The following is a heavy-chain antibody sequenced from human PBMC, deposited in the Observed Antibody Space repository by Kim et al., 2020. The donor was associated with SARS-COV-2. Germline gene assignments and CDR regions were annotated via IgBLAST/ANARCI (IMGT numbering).Heavy chain of an antibody. D-gene: IGHD5-18*01. CDR3: AKTPIPLWWLVDY. J-gene: IGHJ4*02. Sequence: YPSSGKHRSTISRDNAKNPLYLQMNTLRADDTAVYYCAKTPIPLWWLVDYWGQGTLVTVSS. V-gene: IGHV3-23*01.